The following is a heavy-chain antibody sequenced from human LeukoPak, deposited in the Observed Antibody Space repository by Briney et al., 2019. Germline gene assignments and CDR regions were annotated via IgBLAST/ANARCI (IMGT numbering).Heavy chain of an antibody. CDR2: ISGYSSVT. CDR3: AKDQGIGNTGSLRGAFDI. CDR1: GFTFSNYG. V-gene: IGHV3-23*01. D-gene: IGHD1-26*01. Sequence: GGSLRLSCAASGFTFSNYGMGWVRQAPGKGLEWVSVISGYSSVTYYADSVKGRFTISRDNSKNTLYLQMNSLRADDTAVYYCAKDQGIGNTGSLRGAFDIWGQGTMVNVSS. J-gene: IGHJ3*02.